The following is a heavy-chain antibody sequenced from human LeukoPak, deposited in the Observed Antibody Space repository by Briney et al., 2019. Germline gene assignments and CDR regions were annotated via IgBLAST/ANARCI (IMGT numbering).Heavy chain of an antibody. CDR2: ISSSTNYI. V-gene: IGHV3-21*01. Sequence: PGGSLRLSCAASGFTFSSYSMNWVRQAPGKGLEWVSSISSSTNYIYYADSVKVRFTISRDNAKYSLYLQMNSLRAEDTAVYYCARAPVYDSSHDYWGQGTLVTVSS. D-gene: IGHD3-22*01. J-gene: IGHJ4*02. CDR3: ARAPVYDSSHDY. CDR1: GFTFSSYS.